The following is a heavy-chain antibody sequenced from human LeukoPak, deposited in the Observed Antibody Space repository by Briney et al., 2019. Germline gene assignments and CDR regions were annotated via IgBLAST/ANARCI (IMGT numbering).Heavy chain of an antibody. CDR2: ISWSGGDT. J-gene: IGHJ4*02. D-gene: IGHD6-19*01. Sequence: GGSLRLSCAASGFSFSTDAMTWVRQAPGKGLQWVSAISWSGGDTYYGDSVKGRFTISRDNSKNMLYLQMNSLRAEDTAVYYCARDSSGWSKNYWGQGTLVTVSS. CDR3: ARDSSGWSKNY. V-gene: IGHV3-23*01. CDR1: GFSFSTDA.